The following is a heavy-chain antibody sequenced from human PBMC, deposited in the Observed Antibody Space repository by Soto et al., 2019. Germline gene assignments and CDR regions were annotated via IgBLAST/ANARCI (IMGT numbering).Heavy chain of an antibody. CDR3: ARDKGFGIRQLVFTMDYYYYGMDV. J-gene: IGHJ6*02. V-gene: IGHV1-3*01. CDR2: INPGNGNT. CDR1: GYTFTSYA. Sequence: ASVKVSCKASGYTFTSYAMHWVRQAPGQRHERMGWINPGNGNTKYSQKNKGRVTITTDTYTSTAYMELRSLRSDDTAVYYCARDKGFGIRQLVFTMDYYYYGMDVWGQGTTVTVSS. D-gene: IGHD6-13*01.